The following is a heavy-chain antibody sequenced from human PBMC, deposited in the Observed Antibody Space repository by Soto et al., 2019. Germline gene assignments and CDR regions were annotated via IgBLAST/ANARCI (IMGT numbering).Heavy chain of an antibody. V-gene: IGHV4-34*01. D-gene: IGHD3-3*01. J-gene: IGHJ6*03. CDR2: INHSGST. Sequence: PSETLSLTCAVYGGSFSGYYWSWIRQPPGKGLEWIGEINHSGSTNYNPSLKSRVTISVDTSKNQFSLKLSSVTAADTAVYYCARGIDYDFWSGHRQHYYYYYYMDVWGKGTTVTVSS. CDR1: GGSFSGYY. CDR3: ARGIDYDFWSGHRQHYYYYYYMDV.